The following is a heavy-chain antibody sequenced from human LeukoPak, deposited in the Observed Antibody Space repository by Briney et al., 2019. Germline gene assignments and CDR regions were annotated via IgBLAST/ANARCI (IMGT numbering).Heavy chain of an antibody. CDR2: VCHSGST. V-gene: IGHV4-30-2*01. D-gene: IGHD6-6*01. CDR3: ARTSIAARRANAFDI. Sequence: SQTLSLTCAVSGGSISSGGYSWSWIRQPPGKGLEWIGYVCHSGSTYYNPSLKSRVTISVDRSKNQFSLKLSSVTAADTAMYYCARTSIAARRANAFDIWGQGTMVTVSS. J-gene: IGHJ3*02. CDR1: GGSISSGGYS.